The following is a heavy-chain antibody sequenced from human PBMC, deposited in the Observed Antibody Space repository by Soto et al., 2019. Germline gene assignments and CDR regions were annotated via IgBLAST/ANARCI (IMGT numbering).Heavy chain of an antibody. CDR3: AKDLSKYSSSFLGDPIDY. J-gene: IGHJ4*02. D-gene: IGHD6-6*01. V-gene: IGHV3-23*01. Sequence: EVQLLESGGGLVQPGGSLRLSCAASGFTFSSYAMSWVRQAPGKGLEWVSAISGSGGSTYYADSVKGRFTISRDNSKNTLYLQMNSLRAEDTAVYYCAKDLSKYSSSFLGDPIDYWGQGTLVTVSS. CDR2: ISGSGGST. CDR1: GFTFSSYA.